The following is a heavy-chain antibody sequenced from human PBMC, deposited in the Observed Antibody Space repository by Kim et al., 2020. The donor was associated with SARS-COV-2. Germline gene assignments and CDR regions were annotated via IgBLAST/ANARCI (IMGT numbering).Heavy chain of an antibody. D-gene: IGHD3-10*01. J-gene: IGHJ4*02. CDR2: IFPGDSDT. Sequence: GESLKISCKASGYTFTSYWIGWVRQMPGKRLESMGIIFPGDSDTRYSPSIQGQVTISVDKSINTAFLQWNSLDATDTAMYYCGRRNYGSGSYSFDYWGQGTLVTVSS. CDR1: GYTFTSYW. V-gene: IGHV5-51*01. CDR3: GRRNYGSGSYSFDY.